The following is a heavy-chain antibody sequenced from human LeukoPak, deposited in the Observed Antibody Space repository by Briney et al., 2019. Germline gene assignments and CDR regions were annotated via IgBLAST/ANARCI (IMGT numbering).Heavy chain of an antibody. CDR3: ARVPLMDLDAFDI. CDR1: GFTFSSYE. J-gene: IGHJ3*02. V-gene: IGHV3-48*03. D-gene: IGHD3/OR15-3a*01. CDR2: ISSSGSTI. Sequence: GGSLRLSCAASGFTFSSYEMNWVRQAPGKGLEWVSYISSSGSTIYYADSVKGRFTISRDNAKNSLYLQMNSLRAEDTAVYYCARVPLMDLDAFDIWGQGTMVTVSS.